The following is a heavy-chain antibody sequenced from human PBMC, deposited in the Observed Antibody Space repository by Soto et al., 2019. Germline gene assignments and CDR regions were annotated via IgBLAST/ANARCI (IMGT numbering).Heavy chain of an antibody. J-gene: IGHJ6*03. CDR1: GGSISSYY. V-gene: IGHV4-59*08. D-gene: IGHD3-10*01. CDR2: IYYSGST. Sequence: PSETLSLTCTVSGGSISSYYWSWIRQPPGKGLELIGYIYYSGSTNYNPSLKSLVTISVDTSKNQFSLKLSSVTAADTAVYYCARHVDGSGRYSRRKRNYYYYMDVWGKGTTVNVSS. CDR3: ARHVDGSGRYSRRKRNYYYYMDV.